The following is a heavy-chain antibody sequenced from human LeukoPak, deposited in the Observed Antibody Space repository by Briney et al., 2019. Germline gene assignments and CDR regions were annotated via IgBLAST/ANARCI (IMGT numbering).Heavy chain of an antibody. Sequence: ASVKVSCKASGYTFTGYYMHWVRQAPGQGLEWMGWINPNSGGTNYAQKFQGRVTMTRGTSISTAYMELSRLRSDDTAVYYCARAGLYSSRPFDYWGQGTLVTVSS. CDR3: ARAGLYSSRPFDY. V-gene: IGHV1-2*02. J-gene: IGHJ4*02. CDR2: INPNSGGT. D-gene: IGHD6-19*01. CDR1: GYTFTGYY.